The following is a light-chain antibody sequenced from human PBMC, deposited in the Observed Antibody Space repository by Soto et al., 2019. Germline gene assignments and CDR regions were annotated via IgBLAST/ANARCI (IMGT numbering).Light chain of an antibody. V-gene: IGKV3-20*01. CDR2: ATS. J-gene: IGKJ5*01. Sequence: EIILTQSPGTLSLSPGEGATLSCKASQTVISTHLAWHQHKPGQAPRLLIYATSNRGTGIQDRFSGSGSGRDFTLTIDRLEPEDFAVYYCKQYDSSSVTFGQGTRLENK. CDR3: KQYDSSSVT. CDR1: QTVISTH.